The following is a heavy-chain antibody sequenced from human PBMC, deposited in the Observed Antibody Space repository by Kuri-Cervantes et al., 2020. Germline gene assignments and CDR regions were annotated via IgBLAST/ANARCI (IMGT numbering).Heavy chain of an antibody. CDR2: ISHSGST. V-gene: IGHV4-34*01. Sequence: GSLRLSCAVYGGSFSGYYWSWIRQPPGKGLERIGEISHSGSTNYNPSLKSRVTISVDTSKNQFSLKLSSVTAADTAVYYCASVFGESHFDYWGQGTLVTVSS. D-gene: IGHD3-10*02. J-gene: IGHJ4*02. CDR3: ASVFGESHFDY. CDR1: GGSFSGYY.